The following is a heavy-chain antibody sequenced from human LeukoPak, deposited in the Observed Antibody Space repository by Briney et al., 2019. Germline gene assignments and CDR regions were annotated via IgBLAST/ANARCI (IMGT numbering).Heavy chain of an antibody. CDR3: ARGKRYSQVKYFDY. CDR2: INTNTGTP. Sequence: GASVKVSCKASGYTFTTCTMNWVRQAPGQGLEWMGWINTNTGTPTYAQAFRGRFVFSVDTSVSTAYLHISGLKPDDTAVYYCARGKRYSQVKYFDYWGQGTLVTVSS. D-gene: IGHD6-13*01. CDR1: GYTFTTCT. V-gene: IGHV7-4-1*02. J-gene: IGHJ4*02.